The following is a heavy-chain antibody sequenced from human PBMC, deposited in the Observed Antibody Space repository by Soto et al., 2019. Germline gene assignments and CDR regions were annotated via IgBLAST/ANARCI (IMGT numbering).Heavy chain of an antibody. CDR1: GGTFSSYA. CDR2: IIPIFGTA. D-gene: IGHD2-15*01. J-gene: IGHJ6*02. CDR3: ASGSCSGGSCYYYYYGMDV. V-gene: IGHV1-69*01. Sequence: QVQLVQSGAEVKKPGSSVKVSCKASGGTFSSYAISWVRQAPGQGLEWIGGIIPIFGTANYAQKFQGRVTITADESTSTAYMELSSLRSEDTAVYYCASGSCSGGSCYYYYYGMDVWGQGTTVTVSS.